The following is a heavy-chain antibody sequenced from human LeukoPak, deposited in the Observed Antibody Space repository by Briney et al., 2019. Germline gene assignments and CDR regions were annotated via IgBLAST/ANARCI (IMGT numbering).Heavy chain of an antibody. CDR3: ADAYYYDSSGYSGFDY. J-gene: IGHJ4*02. Sequence: PSETLSLTCTVSGGSISSSSYYWGWIRQPPGKGLEWIGSIYYSGSTYYNPSLKSRVTISVDTSKNQFSLKPSSVTAADTAVYYCADAYYYDSSGYSGFDYWGQGTLVTVSS. CDR1: GGSISSSSYY. D-gene: IGHD3-22*01. CDR2: IYYSGST. V-gene: IGHV4-39*01.